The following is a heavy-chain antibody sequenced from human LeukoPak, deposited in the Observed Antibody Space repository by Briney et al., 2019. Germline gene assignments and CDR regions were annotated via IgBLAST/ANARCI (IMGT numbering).Heavy chain of an antibody. V-gene: IGHV3-15*01. D-gene: IGHD3-10*01. CDR2: IKSKTDGGTT. CDR3: TTDSSYRITMVRGVIIKMKDLDY. J-gene: IGHJ4*02. CDR1: GFTFSNAW. Sequence: GGSLRLSCAASGFTFSNAWMSWVRQAPGKGLEWVGRIKSKTDGGTTDYAAPVKGRFTIPRDDSKNTLYLQMNSLKTEDTAVYYCTTDSSYRITMVRGVIIKMKDLDYWGQGTLVSVSS.